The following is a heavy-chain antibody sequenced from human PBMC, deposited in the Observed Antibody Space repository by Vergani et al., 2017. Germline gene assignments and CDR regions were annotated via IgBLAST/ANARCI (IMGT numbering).Heavy chain of an antibody. J-gene: IGHJ5*02. D-gene: IGHD3-10*01. Sequence: VQLVESGGGVVQPGRSLRLSCAASGFTFSSYAMHWVRQAPGKGLEWVANIKQDGSEKYYVDSVKGRFTISRDNAKNSLYLQMNSLIAEDTAVYYCARGSILLWFGEPFDPWGQGTLVTVSS. CDR1: GFTFSSYA. CDR3: ARGSILLWFGEPFDP. V-gene: IGHV3-7*01. CDR2: IKQDGSEK.